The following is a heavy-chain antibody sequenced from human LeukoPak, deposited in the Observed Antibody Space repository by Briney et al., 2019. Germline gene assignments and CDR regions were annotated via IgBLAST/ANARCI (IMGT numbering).Heavy chain of an antibody. CDR1: GFTFSDYS. D-gene: IGHD6-13*01. CDR2: ISSSSTST. CDR3: ARSAPAAAGTGPMDV. V-gene: IGHV3-21*01. Sequence: GGSLRLPCAASGFTFSDYSLSWVRQAPGKGLEWVSSISSSSTSTNYADSVKGRFTISRDNAKNSLYLQMNSLRAEDTTVYYCARSAPAAAGTGPMDVWGKGTTVTVSS. J-gene: IGHJ6*03.